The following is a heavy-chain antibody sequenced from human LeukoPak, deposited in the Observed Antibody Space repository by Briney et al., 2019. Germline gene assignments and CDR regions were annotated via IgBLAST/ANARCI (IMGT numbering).Heavy chain of an antibody. CDR1: GFTFDDYA. CDR2: ISWNSGSI. D-gene: IGHD1-26*01. CDR3: ARDLPPIVGALIEHDAFDI. J-gene: IGHJ3*02. Sequence: GRSLRLSCAASGFTFDDYAMHWVRQAPGKGLEWVSGISWNSGSIGYADSVKGRFTISRDNAKNSLYLQMNSLRAEDTALYYCARDLPPIVGALIEHDAFDIWGQGTMVTVSS. V-gene: IGHV3-9*01.